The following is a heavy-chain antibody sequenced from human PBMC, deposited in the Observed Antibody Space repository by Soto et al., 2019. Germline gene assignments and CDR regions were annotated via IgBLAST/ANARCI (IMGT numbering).Heavy chain of an antibody. CDR3: ARDLDYDILTGFIYGMDV. J-gene: IGHJ6*02. V-gene: IGHV3-21*01. CDR1: GFTFSSYS. Sequence: GGSLILSCAASGFTFSSYSMNWVRQAPGKGLEWVSSISSSSSYIYYADSVKGRFTISRDNAKNSLYLQMNSLRAEDTAVYYCARDLDYDILTGFIYGMDVWGQGTTVTVSS. D-gene: IGHD3-9*01. CDR2: ISSSSSYI.